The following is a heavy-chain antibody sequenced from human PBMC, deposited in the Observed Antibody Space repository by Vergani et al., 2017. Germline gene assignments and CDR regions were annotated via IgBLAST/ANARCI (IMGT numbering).Heavy chain of an antibody. CDR2: ISGSGGST. J-gene: IGHJ4*02. Sequence: EVQLLESGGGLVQPGGSLRLSCAASGFTFSSYAMSWVRQAPGKGLEWVSGISGSGGSTYYADSVKGRFTISRDNSKNTLYLQMNSLRAEDTALYYCAKDRARGSSGWYYFDYWGQGTLVTVSS. CDR3: AKDRARGSSGWYYFDY. CDR1: GFTFSSYA. V-gene: IGHV3-23*01. D-gene: IGHD6-19*01.